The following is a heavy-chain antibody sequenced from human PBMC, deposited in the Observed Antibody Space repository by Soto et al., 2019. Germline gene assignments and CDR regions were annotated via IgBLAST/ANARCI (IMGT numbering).Heavy chain of an antibody. Sequence: SETLSLTCVVSGGSRGDYFWSWLSQPPGMALEWIGEINHLGSINYNPSLKSRVTMSVDTSKNQFSLTLNSVTAADTATYYCARGGISHWAYFYYMDVWDRGTTVTVSS. CDR1: GGSRGDYF. J-gene: IGHJ6*03. D-gene: IGHD2-21*01. CDR3: ARGGISHWAYFYYMDV. V-gene: IGHV4-34*01. CDR2: INHLGSI.